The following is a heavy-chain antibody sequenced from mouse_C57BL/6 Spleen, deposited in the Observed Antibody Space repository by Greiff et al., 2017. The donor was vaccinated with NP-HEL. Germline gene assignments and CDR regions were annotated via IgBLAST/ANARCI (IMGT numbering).Heavy chain of an antibody. CDR3: ARDSWGYYAMDY. V-gene: IGHV1-54*01. CDR1: GYAFTNYL. CDR2: INPGSGGT. J-gene: IGHJ4*01. Sequence: VQLQQSGAELVRPGTSVKVSCKASGYAFTNYLIEWVKQRPGQGLEWIGVINPGSGGTNYNEKFKGKATLTAAKSSSTAYMPLSSLTSEDSAVYFCARDSWGYYAMDYWGQGTSVTVSS.